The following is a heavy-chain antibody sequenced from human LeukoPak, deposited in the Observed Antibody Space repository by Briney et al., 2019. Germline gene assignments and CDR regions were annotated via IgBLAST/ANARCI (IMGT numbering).Heavy chain of an antibody. CDR1: GFTFSSYS. Sequence: GGSLRLSCAASGFTFSSYSMNWVRQAPGKGLEWVSSISSSSSYIYYADSVKGRFTISRDNAKNSLYLQMNSLRAEDTAVYYCAREDLVLGDAFDIWGQGKMVTVSS. CDR3: AREDLVLGDAFDI. J-gene: IGHJ3*02. V-gene: IGHV3-21*01. CDR2: ISSSSSYI. D-gene: IGHD2-15*01.